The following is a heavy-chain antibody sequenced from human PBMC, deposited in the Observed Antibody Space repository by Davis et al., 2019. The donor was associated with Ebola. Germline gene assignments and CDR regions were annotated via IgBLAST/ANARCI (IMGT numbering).Heavy chain of an antibody. CDR2: HHIGDSR. Sequence: GESLKISCAASGFTVSSNYINWVRQAPGKGLEWVSVHHIGDSRYYADSVKGRFTISRDKSKNTVYLQMNSLRVEDTAIYYCARDPSTGYYEHPIYGMNVWGQGTTVTVSS. CDR1: GFTVSSNY. V-gene: IGHV3-66*01. D-gene: IGHD3-22*01. J-gene: IGHJ6*02. CDR3: ARDPSTGYYEHPIYGMNV.